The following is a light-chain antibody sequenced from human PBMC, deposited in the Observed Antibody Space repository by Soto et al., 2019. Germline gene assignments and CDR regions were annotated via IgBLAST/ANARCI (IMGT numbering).Light chain of an antibody. V-gene: IGKV3-20*01. CDR3: QQYGSSPRT. CDR1: QSVSSSY. J-gene: IGKJ1*01. Sequence: IRLTQSPGTLSFFSAGRATLSRRSSQSVSSSYLAWYQQKPGQAPSLLMYGASSRATGIPERFSGSGSGTDFTLTISRLEPEDFAVYYCQQYGSSPRTFGQGTKVDIK. CDR2: GAS.